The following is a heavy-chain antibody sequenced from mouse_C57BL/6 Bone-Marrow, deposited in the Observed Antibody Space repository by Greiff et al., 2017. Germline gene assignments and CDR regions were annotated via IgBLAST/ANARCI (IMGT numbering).Heavy chain of an antibody. J-gene: IGHJ3*01. CDR2: ISYDGSN. CDR3: ASPGSSLFAY. D-gene: IGHD1-1*01. V-gene: IGHV3-6*01. CDR1: GYSITSGYY. Sequence: EVQLQESGPGLVKPSQSLSLTCSVTGYSITSGYYWNWIRQFPGNKLEWMGYISYDGSNNYNPSLKNRIPITRDTSKNQFFLKFDSVTTEDTATYYCASPGSSLFAYWGQGTLVTVSA.